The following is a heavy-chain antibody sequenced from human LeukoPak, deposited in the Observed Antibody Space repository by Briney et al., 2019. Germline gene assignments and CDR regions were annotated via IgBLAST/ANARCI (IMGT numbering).Heavy chain of an antibody. V-gene: IGHV5-51*01. CDR3: ARSLVRGVNDAFDI. CDR2: IYTGDYDT. J-gene: IGHJ3*02. D-gene: IGHD3-10*01. Sequence: GESLKISFNSSGXSFTTYCIGWVRQMPGKGLEWMRIIYTGDYDTRYSPSFQGQVTISADESISTASLQWSSLKASDTAMFYCARSLVRGVNDAFDIWGQGTMVTVSS. CDR1: GXSFTTYC.